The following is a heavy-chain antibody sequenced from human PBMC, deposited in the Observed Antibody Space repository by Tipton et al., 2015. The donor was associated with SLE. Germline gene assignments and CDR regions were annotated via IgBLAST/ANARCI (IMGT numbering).Heavy chain of an antibody. CDR1: GYSISSGFY. CDR2: IYHSGST. V-gene: IGHV4-38-2*02. J-gene: IGHJ4*02. D-gene: IGHD3-22*01. CDR3: ARGSYDSSGYSLGFDY. Sequence: TLSLTCTVSGYSISSGFYWGWIRQPPGKGLEWIGNIYHSGSTFYNPSLKSRVTVSVDTSKNQFSLKLSSVTAADTAVYYCARGSYDSSGYSLGFDYWGQGTLVTVSS.